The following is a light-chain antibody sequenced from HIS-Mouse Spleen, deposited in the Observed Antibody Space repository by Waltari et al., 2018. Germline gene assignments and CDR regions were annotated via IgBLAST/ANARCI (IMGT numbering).Light chain of an antibody. CDR1: SSDVGGYNY. V-gene: IGLV2-8*01. Sequence: QSALTQPPSASGSPGQSVTISCTGTSSDVGGYNYVSWYQQHPGKAPKLMIYEVSKRPSGVPDRCSGSKSGNTASLTGSGLQAEDEADYYCSSYAGSNNYVFGTGTKVTVL. CDR2: EVS. J-gene: IGLJ1*01. CDR3: SSYAGSNNYV.